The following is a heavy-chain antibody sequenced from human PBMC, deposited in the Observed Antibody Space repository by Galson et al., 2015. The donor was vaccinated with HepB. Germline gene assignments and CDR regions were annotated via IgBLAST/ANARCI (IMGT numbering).Heavy chain of an antibody. CDR2: INGDESNK. CDR1: GFTFSSFW. Sequence: SLRLSCAASGFTFSSFWMSWVRQTPGKGLDWVANINGDESNKYYVDSVKGRFTISRDNAKNSLYLQMNSLRAEDSAVYYCARLRVNFVDVTPFDYWGQGTLVTVSS. D-gene: IGHD2-15*01. V-gene: IGHV3-7*03. J-gene: IGHJ4*02. CDR3: ARLRVNFVDVTPFDY.